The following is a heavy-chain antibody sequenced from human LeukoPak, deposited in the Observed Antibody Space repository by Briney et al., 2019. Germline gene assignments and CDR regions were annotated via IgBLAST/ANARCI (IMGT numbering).Heavy chain of an antibody. CDR1: GDSISSYY. J-gene: IGHJ6*02. CDR3: ARDRPLLGDYGMDV. CDR2: IHPSGST. D-gene: IGHD2-15*01. Sequence: SETLSLTCTVSGDSISSYYWSWIRQPAGKGLEWIGRIHPSGSTNYNPSLKSRVTISVDTSKNQFSLKLSSVTAADTAVYYCARDRPLLGDYGMDVWGQGTTVTVSS. V-gene: IGHV4-4*07.